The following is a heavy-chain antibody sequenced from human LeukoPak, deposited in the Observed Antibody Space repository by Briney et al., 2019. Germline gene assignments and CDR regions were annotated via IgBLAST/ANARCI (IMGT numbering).Heavy chain of an antibody. V-gene: IGHV4-59*01. CDR1: GGSISSYY. J-gene: IGHJ6*02. CDR2: IFYTGST. Sequence: SETVSLTCTVSGGSISSYYWSWIRQPPGKGLEWIGYIFYTGSTNYNPSLKSRVTISVDTSKKQFSLKLSSVTAADTAVYYCARDTYYYGLDVWGQRTAVTVSS. CDR3: ARDTYYYGLDV.